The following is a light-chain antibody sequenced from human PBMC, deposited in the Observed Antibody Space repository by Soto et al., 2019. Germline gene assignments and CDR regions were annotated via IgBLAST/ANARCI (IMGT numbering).Light chain of an antibody. V-gene: IGLV2-8*01. J-gene: IGLJ1*01. CDR1: KNDIGVYDF. CDR3: KSYAGSNTDV. CDR2: EVV. Sequence: QSVLTQPASASGSPGQSVTISCTGTKNDIGVYDFVSWYQHHPGKAPRLIIYEVVQRPSGVPARFSGSKSGNTASLTVSGLQAADEADYFCKSYAGSNTDVFGSGTKVTVL.